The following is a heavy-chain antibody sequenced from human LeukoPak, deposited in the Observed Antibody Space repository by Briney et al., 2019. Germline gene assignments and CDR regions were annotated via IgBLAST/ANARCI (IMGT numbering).Heavy chain of an antibody. CDR1: GFTLDDYV. CDR3: AKDIGTGGTGWYFDL. CDR2: ISWNSVSI. Sequence: PGGSLRLSCAASGFTLDDYVMHWVRQAPGKGLERVSGISWNSVSIGYADSVKGRFTISRDNAKNSLYLQMSSLRAEDTALYYCAKDIGTGGTGWYFDLWGRGTLVTVSS. J-gene: IGHJ2*01. V-gene: IGHV3-9*01. D-gene: IGHD6-13*01.